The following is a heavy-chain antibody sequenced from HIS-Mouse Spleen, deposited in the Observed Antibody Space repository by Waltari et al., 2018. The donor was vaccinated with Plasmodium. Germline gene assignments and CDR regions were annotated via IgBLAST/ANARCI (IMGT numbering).Heavy chain of an antibody. CDR2: RKQDGSEK. J-gene: IGHJ2*01. Sequence: EVQLVESGRGLFQPVGSLRLSCAAHGLPFSRYGMSWVRQAPWKGLEWVANRKQDGSEKYYVDSVKGRLTISRDNAKNSLYLQMNSLRAEDTAVYYCASSWYWYFDLWGRGTLVTVSS. CDR3: ASSWYWYFDL. V-gene: IGHV3-7*01. D-gene: IGHD6-13*01. CDR1: GLPFSRYG.